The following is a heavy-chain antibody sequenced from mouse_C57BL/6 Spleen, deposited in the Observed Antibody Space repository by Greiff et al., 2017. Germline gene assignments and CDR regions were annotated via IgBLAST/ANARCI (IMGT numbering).Heavy chain of an antibody. CDR1: GYTFTSYW. D-gene: IGHD2-3*01. CDR2: IDPNSGGT. V-gene: IGHV1-72*01. J-gene: IGHJ1*03. Sequence: QVQLQQPGAELVKPGASVKLSCKASGYTFTSYWMHWVKQRPGRGLEWIGRIDPNSGGTKYNEKFKSKATLTVDKPSSTAYMQLSSLTSEDPAVYYCAARGGLYDGYWYFDVWGTGTTVTVSS. CDR3: AARGGLYDGYWYFDV.